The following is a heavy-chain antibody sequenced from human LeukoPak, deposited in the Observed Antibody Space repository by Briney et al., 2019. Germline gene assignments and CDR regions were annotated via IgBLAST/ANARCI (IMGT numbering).Heavy chain of an antibody. CDR1: GFTFSTYW. J-gene: IGHJ4*02. Sequence: PGGSLRLSCAASGFTFSTYWMTWVRQAPGKGLEWVANIKQDGGETYYVDSVKGRSTISRDNAKNSLYLQMNSLRAEDTALYYCARLRGGAYWGQGTLVTVSS. V-gene: IGHV3-7*01. CDR3: ARLRGGAY. CDR2: IKQDGGET. D-gene: IGHD3-10*01.